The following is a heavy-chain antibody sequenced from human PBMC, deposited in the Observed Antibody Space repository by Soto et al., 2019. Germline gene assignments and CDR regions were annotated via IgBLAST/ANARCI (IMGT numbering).Heavy chain of an antibody. CDR1: GFTFSTYW. D-gene: IGHD2-15*01. Sequence: EVQLVESGGGLVQPGGSLRLSCAASGFTFSTYWMSWVRQAPGKGLEWVANIKQDGSDKYYVDSVKGRFTISRDNAKNSLYLQMNGLRDEDTAVYYCARVKSVAGHYWGQGTLVTVSS. CDR2: IKQDGSDK. J-gene: IGHJ4*02. CDR3: ARVKSVAGHY. V-gene: IGHV3-7*05.